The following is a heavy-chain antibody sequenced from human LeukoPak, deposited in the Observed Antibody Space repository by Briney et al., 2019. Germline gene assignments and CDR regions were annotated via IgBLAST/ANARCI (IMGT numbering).Heavy chain of an antibody. V-gene: IGHV1-69*13. D-gene: IGHD3-3*01. CDR1: GGTFSSYA. CDR2: IIPIFGTA. Sequence: VASVKVSCKASGGTFSSYAISWVRQAPGQGLEWMGGIIPIFGTANYAQKFQGRVTITADESTSTAYVELSSLRSEDTAVYYCASFTIFGVVTPSEDYYFDYWGQGTLVTVSS. J-gene: IGHJ4*02. CDR3: ASFTIFGVVTPSEDYYFDY.